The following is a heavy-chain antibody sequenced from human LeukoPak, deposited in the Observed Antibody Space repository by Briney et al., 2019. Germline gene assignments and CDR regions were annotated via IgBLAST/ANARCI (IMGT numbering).Heavy chain of an antibody. V-gene: IGHV3-30*18. J-gene: IGHJ3*02. Sequence: GGSLRLSCAASGFTFSSSGMHWVRQAPGKGLEWVAVISYDGSNKYYADSVKGRFTISRDNSKNTLYLQMNSLRAEDTAVYYCAKNSIAVSAFDIWGQGTMVTVSS. CDR3: AKNSIAVSAFDI. CDR1: GFTFSSSG. D-gene: IGHD6-19*01. CDR2: ISYDGSNK.